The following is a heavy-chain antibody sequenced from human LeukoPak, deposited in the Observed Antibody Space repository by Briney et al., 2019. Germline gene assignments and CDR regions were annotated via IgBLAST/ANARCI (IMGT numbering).Heavy chain of an antibody. CDR1: GFTFSSYS. J-gene: IGHJ3*02. CDR2: ISYDGSNK. V-gene: IGHV3-30*03. D-gene: IGHD5-18*01. Sequence: PGGSLRLSCAASGFTFSSYSIHWVRQAPGKGLEWVAVISYDGSNKYYADSVKGRFTISRDNSKNTLYLEMNSLRTEDTAVYYCARDLGEVLPFSLRGYSYGHTAAFDIWGQGTMVTVSS. CDR3: ARDLGEVLPFSLRGYSYGHTAAFDI.